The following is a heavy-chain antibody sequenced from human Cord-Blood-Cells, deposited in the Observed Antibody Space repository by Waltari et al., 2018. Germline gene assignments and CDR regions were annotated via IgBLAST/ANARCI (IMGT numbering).Heavy chain of an antibody. CDR3: ARDPVRGSASDAFDI. J-gene: IGHJ3*02. CDR1: GFTFSSYA. Sequence: QVQLVESGGGVVQPGRSLRLSCAASGFTFSSYAMHWVRQAPGKGLEWVAVISYDGSNKYYADSVKGRFTISRDNSKNTLYLQMNSLRAEDTAVYYCARDPVRGSASDAFDIWGQGTMVTVSS. D-gene: IGHD3-10*01. CDR2: ISYDGSNK. V-gene: IGHV3-30*04.